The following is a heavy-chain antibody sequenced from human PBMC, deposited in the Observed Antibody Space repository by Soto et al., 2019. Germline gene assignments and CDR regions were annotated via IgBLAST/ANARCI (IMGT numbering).Heavy chain of an antibody. V-gene: IGHV4-31*03. CDR3: ARTLSELRTGYFDY. CDR1: GGSISSGGYY. J-gene: IGHJ4*02. Sequence: QVQLQESGPGLVKPSQTLSLTCTVSGGSISSGGYYWSWIRQHPGKGLEWIGYIYYSGSTYYNPSLKSRVTISVDTSKNQFSLKLSSVTAADTAVYYCARTLSELRTGYFDYWGQGTLVTVSS. D-gene: IGHD1-7*01. CDR2: IYYSGST.